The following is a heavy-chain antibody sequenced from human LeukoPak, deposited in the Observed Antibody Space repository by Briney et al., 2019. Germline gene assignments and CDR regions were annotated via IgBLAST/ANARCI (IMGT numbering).Heavy chain of an antibody. J-gene: IGHJ5*02. D-gene: IGHD1-26*01. CDR3: ARNRATVYAGLRGLRFDP. Sequence: GASVKVSCKASGYTFTGYYMHWVRQAPGQGLEWMGWINPNSGGTNYAQKFQGRVTMTRDTSISTAYMELSRLRSDDTAVYCCARNRATVYAGLRGLRFDPWGQGTLVTVSS. CDR1: GYTFTGYY. CDR2: INPNSGGT. V-gene: IGHV1-2*02.